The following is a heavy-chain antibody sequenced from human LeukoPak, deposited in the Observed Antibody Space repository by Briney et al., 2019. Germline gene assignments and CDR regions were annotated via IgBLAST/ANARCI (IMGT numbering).Heavy chain of an antibody. V-gene: IGHV3-66*01. CDR2: IYSGGST. Sequence: GGSLRLSCEASGFTFSSYGIHWVRQAPGKGLEWVSVIYSGGSTYYADSVKGRFTISRDNSKNTLYLQMNSLRAEDTAVYYCARETIYGLERPDAFDIWGQGTMVTVSS. CDR1: GFTFSSYG. J-gene: IGHJ3*02. D-gene: IGHD1-1*01. CDR3: ARETIYGLERPDAFDI.